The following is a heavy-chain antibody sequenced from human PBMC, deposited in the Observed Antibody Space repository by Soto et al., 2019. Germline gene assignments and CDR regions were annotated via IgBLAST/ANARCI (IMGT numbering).Heavy chain of an antibody. CDR3: ARGRYCLTGRCFPNWFDS. V-gene: IGHV4-30-4*01. J-gene: IGHJ5*01. CDR2: IYKSTTT. D-gene: IGHD2-15*01. CDR1: GDSISTVDYF. Sequence: SETLSLTCSVSGDSISTVDYFWAWIRQPPGQALEYIGYIYKSTTTYYNPSFESRVAISLDTSKSQFSLTVTSVTAADSAVYFCARGRYCLTGRCFPNWFDSWGQGALVTVSS.